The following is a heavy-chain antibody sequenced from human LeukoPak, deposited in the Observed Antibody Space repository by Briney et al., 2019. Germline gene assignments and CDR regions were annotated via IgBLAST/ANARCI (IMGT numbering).Heavy chain of an antibody. CDR3: ARDEERRYFDY. CDR1: GGSISSANYY. Sequence: SETLSLTCTVSGGSISSANYYWSWIRQPAGKGLEWIGRIYTSGSTNYNPSLKSRVTISVDTSKNQFSLKLYSVTAADTAVYYCARDEERRYFDYWGQGTLVTVSS. CDR2: IYTSGST. V-gene: IGHV4-61*02. J-gene: IGHJ4*02.